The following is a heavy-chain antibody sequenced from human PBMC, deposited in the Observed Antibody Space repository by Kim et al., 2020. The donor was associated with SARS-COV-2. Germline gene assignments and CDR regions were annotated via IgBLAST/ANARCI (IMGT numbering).Heavy chain of an antibody. CDR2: IKQDGSEK. CDR3: ARDSRYFDWSRRTSNAFDI. Sequence: GGSLRLSCAASGFTFSSYWMSWVRQAPGKGLEWVANIKQDGSEKYYVDSVKGRFTISRDNAKNSLYLQMNSLRAEDTAVYYCARDSRYFDWSRRTSNAFDIWGQGTMVTVSS. V-gene: IGHV3-7*03. J-gene: IGHJ3*02. CDR1: GFTFSSYW. D-gene: IGHD3-9*01.